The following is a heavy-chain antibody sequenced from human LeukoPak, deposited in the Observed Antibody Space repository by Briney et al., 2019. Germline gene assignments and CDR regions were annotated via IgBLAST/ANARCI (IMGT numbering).Heavy chain of an antibody. CDR1: GYTFTSCG. V-gene: IGHV1-18*01. CDR2: ISAYNGNT. CDR3: ARDGRLVVVPAAIGNY. J-gene: IGHJ4*02. Sequence: ASVKVSCKASGYTFTSCGISWVRQAPGRGLEWMGWISAYNGNTNYAQKLQGRVTMTTDTSTSTAYMELRSLRSDDTAVYYCARDGRLVVVPAAIGNYWGQGTLVTVSS. D-gene: IGHD2-2*01.